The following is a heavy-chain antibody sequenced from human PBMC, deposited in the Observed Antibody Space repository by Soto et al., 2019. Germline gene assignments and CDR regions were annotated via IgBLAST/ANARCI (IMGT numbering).Heavy chain of an antibody. J-gene: IGHJ4*02. Sequence: QVQLQQWGAGLVKPSETLSLSCAVYGQSFSGHSWAWIRQPPGKGLEWIGGIRESGSTYYNPSLKSRVTISTDTSKNQFSLKLNSVTAADTAAYFCARGSGIVALPGELEDVNYDFWGQGTLVNVSS. CDR2: IRESGST. D-gene: IGHD1-1*01. V-gene: IGHV4-34*01. CDR3: ARGSGIVALPGELEDVNYDF. CDR1: GQSFSGHS.